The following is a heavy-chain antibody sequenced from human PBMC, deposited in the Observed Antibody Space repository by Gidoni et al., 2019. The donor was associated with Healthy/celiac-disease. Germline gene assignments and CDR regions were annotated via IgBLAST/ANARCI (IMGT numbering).Heavy chain of an antibody. D-gene: IGHD6-19*01. V-gene: IGHV1-46*01. CDR3: ARDPNYFSSGWYPDY. CDR2: IKPSGGST. Sequence: QVQLVQSGAEVKKPGASVKVSCEASGYTFTSYYMHWVRQAPGQGLEWMGIIKPSGGSTSYAQKFQGRVTMTRDTSTSTVYMELSSLRSEDTAVYYCARDPNYFSSGWYPDYWGQGTLVTVSS. J-gene: IGHJ4*02. CDR1: GYTFTSYY.